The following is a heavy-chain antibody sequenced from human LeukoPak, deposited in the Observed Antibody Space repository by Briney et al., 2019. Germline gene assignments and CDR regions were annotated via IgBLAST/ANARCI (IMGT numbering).Heavy chain of an antibody. CDR1: GGSFSGYY. CDR2: INHSGST. J-gene: IGHJ4*02. CDR3: ARVDSYGNLNFDY. D-gene: IGHD5-18*01. V-gene: IGHV4-34*01. Sequence: SETLSLTCAVYGGSFSGYYWSWIRQPPGKGLEWIGEINHSGSTNYNPSLKSRVTISVDTSKNQFSLKLSSVTAADTAVYYRARVDSYGNLNFDYWGQGTLVTVSS.